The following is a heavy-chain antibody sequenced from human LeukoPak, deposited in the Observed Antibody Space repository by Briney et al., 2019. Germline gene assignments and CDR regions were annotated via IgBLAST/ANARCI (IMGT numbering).Heavy chain of an antibody. J-gene: IGHJ4*02. V-gene: IGHV3-66*01. CDR3: ARDLGQDRGLTLDV. CDR2: MYSGGST. D-gene: IGHD3/OR15-3a*01. CDR1: GFTVSSKY. Sequence: PGGSLRLSCAASGFTVSSKYMSWVRQAPGKGLDWVSVMYSGGSTYYADSVKGRFSISRDNSKDTLFLQMNSLRGDDTAVYYCARDLGQDRGLTLDVWGQGTLVTVSS.